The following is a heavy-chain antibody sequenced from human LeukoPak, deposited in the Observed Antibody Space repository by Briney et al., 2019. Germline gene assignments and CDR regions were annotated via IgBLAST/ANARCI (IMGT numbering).Heavy chain of an antibody. CDR1: GFTFSSYG. J-gene: IGHJ4*02. CDR2: ISYDGSNK. CDR3: AREGRGYSGYDVSFFDY. V-gene: IGHV3-30*03. D-gene: IGHD5-12*01. Sequence: GRSLRLSCAASGFTFSSYGMHWVRQAPGKGLEWVAVISYDGSNKYYADSVKGRFTISRDDSKNTLYLQMNSLRAEDTAVYYCAREGRGYSGYDVSFFDYWGQGTLVTVSS.